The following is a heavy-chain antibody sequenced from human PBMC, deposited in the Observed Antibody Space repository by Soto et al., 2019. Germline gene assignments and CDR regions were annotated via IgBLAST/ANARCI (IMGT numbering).Heavy chain of an antibody. CDR3: ARRPSGYCISTSCPNWFDP. Sequence: SETLSLTCTVSGGSVRSGSYYWSWIRQPPGKGLEWIGYIDYSGSTNYNPSLKSRVTISVDTSKNQFSLKLSSVTAADTAVYYCARRPSGYCISTSCPNWFDPWGQGTLVTVS. CDR1: GGSVRSGSYY. D-gene: IGHD2-2*01. CDR2: IDYSGST. J-gene: IGHJ5*02. V-gene: IGHV4-61*01.